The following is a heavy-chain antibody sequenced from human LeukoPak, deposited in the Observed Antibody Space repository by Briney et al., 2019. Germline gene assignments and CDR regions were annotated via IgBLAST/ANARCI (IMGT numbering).Heavy chain of an antibody. CDR1: GYTSTHYD. D-gene: IGHD2-2*01. J-gene: IGHJ4*02. Sequence: ASVKVSCKASGYTSTHYDMNWVRQAPGQGLEWMGWINTNTGNPTYGQGFTGRFVFSVDTSVSTAYLQISSLKAEDTAVYYCSRGTTSSNYPFWGQGTLVTVSS. V-gene: IGHV7-4-1*02. CDR3: SRGTTSSNYPF. CDR2: INTNTGNP.